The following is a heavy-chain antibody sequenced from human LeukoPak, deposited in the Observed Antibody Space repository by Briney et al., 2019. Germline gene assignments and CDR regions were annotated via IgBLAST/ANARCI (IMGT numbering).Heavy chain of an antibody. CDR1: GYSISSGYY. D-gene: IGHD3-9*01. CDR3: ARGRRGTLRYFDWSNWFDP. J-gene: IGHJ5*02. V-gene: IGHV4-38-2*02. Sequence: SETLSLTCTVSGYSISSGYYWGWIRQPPGKGLEWIGNIYHSGSTYYNPSFKSRVTISVDTSKNQFSLKLSSVTAADTAVYYCARGRRGTLRYFDWSNWFDPWGQGTLVTVSS. CDR2: IYHSGST.